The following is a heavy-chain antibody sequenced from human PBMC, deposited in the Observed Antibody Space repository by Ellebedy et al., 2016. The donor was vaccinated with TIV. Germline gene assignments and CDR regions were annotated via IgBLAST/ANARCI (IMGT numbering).Heavy chain of an antibody. V-gene: IGHV1-8*02. CDR3: ARGHLRSLQRKSLSY. J-gene: IGHJ4*02. Sequence: ASVKVSXKASGGTFSSYAISWVRQAPGQGLEWMGWMNPNSGNTGYAQKFQGRVTMTRNTSISTAYMELSSLRSEDTAVYYCARGHLRSLQRKSLSYWGQGTLVTVSS. D-gene: IGHD4-11*01. CDR1: GGTFSSYA. CDR2: MNPNSGNT.